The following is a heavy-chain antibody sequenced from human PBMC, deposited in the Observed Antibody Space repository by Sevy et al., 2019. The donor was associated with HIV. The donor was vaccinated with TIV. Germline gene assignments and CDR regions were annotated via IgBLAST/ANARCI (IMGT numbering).Heavy chain of an antibody. D-gene: IGHD6-19*01. Sequence: GGSLGLSCAASGFTFSSYAMHWVRQAPGKGLEWVAVISYDGSNKYYADSVKGRFTISRDNSKNTLYLQMNSLRAEDTAVYYCARDIAVADYFDYWGQGTLVTVSS. CDR3: ARDIAVADYFDY. CDR1: GFTFSSYA. V-gene: IGHV3-30-3*01. CDR2: ISYDGSNK. J-gene: IGHJ4*02.